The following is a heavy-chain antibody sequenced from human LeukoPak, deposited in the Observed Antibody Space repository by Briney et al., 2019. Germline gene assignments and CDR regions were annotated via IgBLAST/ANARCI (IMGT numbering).Heavy chain of an antibody. CDR2: IIPIFGTA. Sequence: SVKVSCKASGGTFSSYAISWVRQAPGQGLEWMGGIIPIFGTANYAQKFQGRVTITADESTSTAYMELSSLRSGDTAVYYCARRAIAARLVITNYFDYWGQGTLVTVSS. D-gene: IGHD6-6*01. CDR3: ARRAIAARLVITNYFDY. CDR1: GGTFSSYA. J-gene: IGHJ4*02. V-gene: IGHV1-69*01.